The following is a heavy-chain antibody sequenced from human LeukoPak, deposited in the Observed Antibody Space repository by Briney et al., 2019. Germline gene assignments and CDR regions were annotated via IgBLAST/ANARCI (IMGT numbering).Heavy chain of an antibody. Sequence: ASVKVSCKASGYTFTSYGISWVRQAPGQGLEWMGWISAYNGNTNYAQKLQGRVTMTTDTSTSTAYMELRSLRSDDTAVYYCARVGKYYDILTGYYDYWGQGTLVTVSS. V-gene: IGHV1-18*01. CDR1: GYTFTSYG. D-gene: IGHD3-9*01. J-gene: IGHJ4*02. CDR3: ARVGKYYDILTGYYDY. CDR2: ISAYNGNT.